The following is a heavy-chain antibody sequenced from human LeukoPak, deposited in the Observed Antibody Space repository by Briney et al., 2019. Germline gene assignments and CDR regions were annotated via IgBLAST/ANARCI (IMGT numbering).Heavy chain of an antibody. CDR2: ISAYNGNT. V-gene: IGHV1-18*01. CDR1: GYTFTSYG. D-gene: IGHD2-2*01. CDR3: ARGDNGYCSSTSCYPPDY. Sequence: AASVKVSCKASGYTFTSYGISWVRQAPGQGLEWMGWISAYNGNTNYAQKLQGRVTMTTDTSTSTAYMELRSLRSDDTAVYYCARGDNGYCSSTSCYPPDYWGQGTLVTASS. J-gene: IGHJ4*02.